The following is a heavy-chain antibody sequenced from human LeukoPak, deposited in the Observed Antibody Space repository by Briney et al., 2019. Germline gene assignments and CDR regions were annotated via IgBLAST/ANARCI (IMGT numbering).Heavy chain of an antibody. J-gene: IGHJ4*02. V-gene: IGHV4-31*03. D-gene: IGHD3-22*01. CDR3: ARDPVGLIVPTENGDY. CDR1: GGSISSGGYY. Sequence: PSETLSLTCTVSGGSISSGGYYWSWIRQHPGKGLEWIGYIYYSGSTYYNPSLKSRVTISVDTSKNQFSLKLSSVTAADTAVYYCARDPVGLIVPTENGDYWGQGTLVTVSS. CDR2: IYYSGST.